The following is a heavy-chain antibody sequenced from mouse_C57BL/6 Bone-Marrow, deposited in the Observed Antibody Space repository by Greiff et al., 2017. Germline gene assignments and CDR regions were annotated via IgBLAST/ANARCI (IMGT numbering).Heavy chain of an antibody. CDR1: GYAFSSSW. CDR3: ARAYYSNYEARDY. V-gene: IGHV1-82*01. J-gene: IGHJ4*01. CDR2: IYPGDGDT. Sequence: QVQLQQSGPELVKPGASVKISCKASGYAFSSSWMNWVKQRPGKGLEWIGRIYPGDGDTNYNGKFKGKATLTADKSSSTAYMQLSSLTSEDSAVXFCARAYYSNYEARDYWGQGTSVTVSS. D-gene: IGHD2-5*01.